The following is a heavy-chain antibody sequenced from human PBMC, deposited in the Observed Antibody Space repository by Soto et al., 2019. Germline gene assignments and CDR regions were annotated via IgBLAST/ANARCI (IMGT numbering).Heavy chain of an antibody. CDR3: ARTFDYYGMDV. J-gene: IGHJ6*02. V-gene: IGHV4-38-2*01. CDR1: GYSIASGYY. CDR2: IYHAGSV. Sequence: SETLPLTCGVSGYSIASGYYWAWIRQPPGKGLEWIGSIYHAGSVYYNPSLNSRVAMSLDTSDNHFSLKLTSVTAADTAVYYCARTFDYYGMDVWGQGTTVTVSS.